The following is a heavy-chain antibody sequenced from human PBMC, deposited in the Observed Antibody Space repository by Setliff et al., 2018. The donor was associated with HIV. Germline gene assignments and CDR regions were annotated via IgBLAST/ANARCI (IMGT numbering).Heavy chain of an antibody. CDR2: VYHSGAT. CDR1: GDSVSGSNW. V-gene: IGHV4-4*02. CDR3: ARDPPVVAFDY. D-gene: IGHD2-2*01. J-gene: IGHJ4*02. Sequence: TLSLTCNVSGDSVSGSNWWTWVRRSPQKGLEWIGEVYHSGATNYNPSLKSRVTMSLDTSKNQFSLKLTSVTAADTAVYYCARDPPVVAFDYWGQGTLVTVSS.